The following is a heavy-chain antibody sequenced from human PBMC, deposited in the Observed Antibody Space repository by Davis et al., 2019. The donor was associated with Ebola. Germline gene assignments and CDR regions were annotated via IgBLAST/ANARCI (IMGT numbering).Heavy chain of an antibody. Sequence: ASVKVSCKASGYNFTTYALNWVRQAPGQGLEWMGWINTKTGNPTYAQGFTGRFVFSLDTSVTTTYLQISSLKAEDTAVYYCARGRGGTDGYWGQGTLVTVSS. J-gene: IGHJ4*02. V-gene: IGHV7-4-1*02. D-gene: IGHD5-24*01. CDR1: GYNFTTYA. CDR2: INTKTGNP. CDR3: ARGRGGTDGY.